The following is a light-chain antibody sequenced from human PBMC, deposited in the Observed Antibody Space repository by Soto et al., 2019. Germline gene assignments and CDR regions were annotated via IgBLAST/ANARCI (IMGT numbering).Light chain of an antibody. V-gene: IGKV3-15*01. CDR2: GAS. Sequence: EIVMTQSPATLSVSRGERATLSCRASQSVSSYLAWYQQKPGQAPRLLIYGASTRATGIPARFSGSGSGTEFTLTISSLQSEDFALYYCQQYNNWPPYTFGQGTKLEIK. J-gene: IGKJ2*01. CDR1: QSVSSY. CDR3: QQYNNWPPYT.